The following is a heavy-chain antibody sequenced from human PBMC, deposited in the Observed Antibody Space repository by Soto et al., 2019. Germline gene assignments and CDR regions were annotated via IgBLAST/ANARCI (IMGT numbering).Heavy chain of an antibody. Sequence: QVQLVQSGAEVRKPGASVKVSCKASGYTFSAYYIHWVRQAPGQGLERLGWINPNSGGTKYAPKFQGGVTMTRDTSITTAYMELSRLRSGDTAVYYCAREPATAKPEGVDFWGQGNLVTVSS. J-gene: IGHJ4*02. CDR3: AREPATAKPEGVDF. CDR1: GYTFSAYY. V-gene: IGHV1-2*02. D-gene: IGHD1-1*01. CDR2: INPNSGGT.